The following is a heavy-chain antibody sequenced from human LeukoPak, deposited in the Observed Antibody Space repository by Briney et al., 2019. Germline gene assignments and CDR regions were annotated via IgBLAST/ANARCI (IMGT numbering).Heavy chain of an antibody. CDR2: ISAYNGNT. J-gene: IGHJ6*03. CDR3: AREGNYDFWSGYPPYYMDV. V-gene: IGHV1-18*01. D-gene: IGHD3-3*01. Sequence: ASVKVSCKASGYTFTSYGISWVRQAPGQGLEWMGWISAYNGNTNYAQKLQGRVTMTTDTSTSKAYMELRSLRSDDTAVYYCAREGNYDFWSGYPPYYMDVWGKGTTVTVSS. CDR1: GYTFTSYG.